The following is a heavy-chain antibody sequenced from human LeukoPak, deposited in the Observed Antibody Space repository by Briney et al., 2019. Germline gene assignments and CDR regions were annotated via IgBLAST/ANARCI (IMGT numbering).Heavy chain of an antibody. CDR1: GFTFSRYW. V-gene: IGHV3-7*01. D-gene: IGHD5-24*01. J-gene: IGHJ3*02. CDR3: AREADLGTTISGSFDI. CDR2: IRQDGSEK. Sequence: GGSLRLSCAASGFTFSRYWMSWVRQAPGEGLEWVASIRQDGSEKYSVDSVKGRFTVSRDNAKNSLYLQMNSLRAADTALYYCAREADLGTTISGSFDIWGQGTMVTVSS.